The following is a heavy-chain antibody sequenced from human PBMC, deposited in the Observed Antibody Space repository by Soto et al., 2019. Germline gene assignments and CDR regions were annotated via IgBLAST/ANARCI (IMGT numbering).Heavy chain of an antibody. Sequence: QVQLVESGGGVVQPGRSLRLSCAASGFTFSSYGMHWVRQAPGKGLEWVAVISYDGSNKYYADSVKGRFTISRDNSKNTLYLQMNSLRAEDTAVYYCATGFGDYSSSWYGNYFDYWGQGTLVTVSS. V-gene: IGHV3-30*03. D-gene: IGHD6-13*01. J-gene: IGHJ4*02. CDR3: ATGFGDYSSSWYGNYFDY. CDR2: ISYDGSNK. CDR1: GFTFSSYG.